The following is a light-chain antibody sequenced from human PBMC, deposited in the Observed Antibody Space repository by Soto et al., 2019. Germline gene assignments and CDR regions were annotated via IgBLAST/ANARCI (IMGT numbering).Light chain of an antibody. CDR3: QSYDSSLSGYVI. CDR1: SSNIGTPYD. V-gene: IGLV1-40*01. J-gene: IGLJ2*01. Sequence: VVTQPPSVSGAPGQRVTISCTGSSSNIGTPYDVHWYQQLPGTAPKLLIYGNSNRPSGVPDRFSGSKSGTSASLAITGLQAEDEADYYCQSYDSSLSGYVIFGGGTKLTVL. CDR2: GNS.